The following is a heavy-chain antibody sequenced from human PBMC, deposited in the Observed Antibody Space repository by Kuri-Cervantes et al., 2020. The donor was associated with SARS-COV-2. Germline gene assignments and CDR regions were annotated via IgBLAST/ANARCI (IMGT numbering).Heavy chain of an antibody. Sequence: SETLSPTCTVSGGSISSYYWSWIRQPAGKGLEWNGSIYTSGSTNYNHSLKSRVTMSVDTSKNQFYLKLSSVTAADTAVYYCAREYYDILTGHQLFDYWGQGTLVTVSS. CDR3: AREYYDILTGHQLFDY. J-gene: IGHJ4*02. CDR2: IYTSGST. D-gene: IGHD3-9*01. V-gene: IGHV4-4*07. CDR1: GGSISSYY.